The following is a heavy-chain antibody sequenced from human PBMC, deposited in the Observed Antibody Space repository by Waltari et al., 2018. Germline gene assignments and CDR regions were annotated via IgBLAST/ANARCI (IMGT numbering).Heavy chain of an antibody. CDR3: AREGRGATYYFDY. CDR2: ISSSSSYI. D-gene: IGHD5-12*01. V-gene: IGHV3-21*01. Sequence: EVQLVESGGGLVKPGGSLRLPGAASGFTFSTYSMNWVRQAPGKGLEWFSCISSSSSYIYYADSVKGRFTISRDNAKNSLYLQMNSLRAEDTAVYYCAREGRGATYYFDYWGQGTLVTVSS. CDR1: GFTFSTYS. J-gene: IGHJ4*02.